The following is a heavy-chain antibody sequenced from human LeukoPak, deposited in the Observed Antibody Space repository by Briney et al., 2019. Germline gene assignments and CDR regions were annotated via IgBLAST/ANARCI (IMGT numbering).Heavy chain of an antibody. J-gene: IGHJ6*03. CDR2: IYYRGST. CDR3: ARTTEGGYTYGYFYYYYMDV. D-gene: IGHD5-18*01. V-gene: IGHV4-39*07. CDR1: GDSISSSSYY. Sequence: SETLSLTCTVSGDSISSSSYYWGWIRQPPGKGLEWIGSIYYRGSTYYNPSLKSRVTISVDTSKNQFSLKLSSVTAADTAVYYCARTTEGGYTYGYFYYYYMDVWGKGTTVTISS.